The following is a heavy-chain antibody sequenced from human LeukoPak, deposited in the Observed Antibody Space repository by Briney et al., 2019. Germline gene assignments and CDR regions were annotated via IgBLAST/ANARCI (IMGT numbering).Heavy chain of an antibody. Sequence: PVASVTVSCKASGYTFTRYGMNWVRQAPGQGLEGMGWMNPKNGATDYAQKFQGRVTMTRDTSIGTAYMQLSSLVSEDTPAYYCARMHRLSATPTTDWFDPWGQGTLVTVSS. CDR2: MNPKNGAT. CDR1: GYTFTRYG. J-gene: IGHJ5*02. D-gene: IGHD3-16*02. CDR3: ARMHRLSATPTTDWFDP. V-gene: IGHV1-8*01.